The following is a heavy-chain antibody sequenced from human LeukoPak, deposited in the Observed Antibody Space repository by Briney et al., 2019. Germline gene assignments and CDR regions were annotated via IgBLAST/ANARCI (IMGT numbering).Heavy chain of an antibody. V-gene: IGHV4-59*01. J-gene: IGHJ4*02. CDR3: ARVGTSYSSGWYTKYFDY. CDR2: IYYSGST. D-gene: IGHD6-19*01. CDR1: GGSISSYY. Sequence: SETLSLTCTVSGGSISSYYWSWIRQPPGKGLEWIGYIYYSGSTNYNPSLKSRVTISVDTSKNQFSLKLSSVTAADTAVYYCARVGTSYSSGWYTKYFDYWGQGTLVTVSS.